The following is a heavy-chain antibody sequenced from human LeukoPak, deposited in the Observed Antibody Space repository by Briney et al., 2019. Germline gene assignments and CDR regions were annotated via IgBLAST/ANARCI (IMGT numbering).Heavy chain of an antibody. CDR2: INWNSDSI. J-gene: IGHJ5*02. Sequence: GGSLRLSCAVSGFTFDDYAMHWVRQVPGKGLEWVSGINWNSDSIGYADSVKGRFTISRDNAKNSLYLQMNSLRAEDTAVYYCVYGGSYYVAWGQGTLVTVSS. CDR3: VYGGSYYVA. CDR1: GFTFDDYA. D-gene: IGHD1-26*01. V-gene: IGHV3-9*01.